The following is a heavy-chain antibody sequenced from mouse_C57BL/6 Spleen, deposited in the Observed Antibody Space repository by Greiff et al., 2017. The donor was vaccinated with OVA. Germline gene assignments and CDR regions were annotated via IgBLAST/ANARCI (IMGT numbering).Heavy chain of an antibody. CDR2: NYPGNGST. CDR3: VKRRLEY. J-gene: IGHJ2*01. CDR1: GYTFTSYW. V-gene: IGHV1-55*01. Sequence: VQLQQPGAELVKPGASVKLSCKASGYTFTSYWINWVKQRPGQGLEWIGGNYPGNGSTNYNEKFQSKATLTVDTSSSAAYQQLSSLTSEDSAVYYCVKRRLEYWGQGTTLTVSS.